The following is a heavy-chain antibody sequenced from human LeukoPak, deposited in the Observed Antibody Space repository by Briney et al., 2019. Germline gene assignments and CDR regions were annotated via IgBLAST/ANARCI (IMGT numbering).Heavy chain of an antibody. Sequence: PGGSLRLSCAASGFALSSNYVGWVRQAPGKGLEWVSYISSSGSTIYYADSVKGRFTISRDNAKNPLYLQMNSLRAEDTAVYYCARLDPSIAARGYYFDYWGQGTLVTVSS. V-gene: IGHV3-11*04. D-gene: IGHD6-6*01. CDR1: GFALSSNY. CDR3: ARLDPSIAARGYYFDY. CDR2: ISSSGSTI. J-gene: IGHJ4*02.